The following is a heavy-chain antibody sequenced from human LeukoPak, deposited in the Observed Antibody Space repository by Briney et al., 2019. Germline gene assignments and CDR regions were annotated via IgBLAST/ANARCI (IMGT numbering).Heavy chain of an antibody. CDR3: ARVLHKRNYDSSDYYGY. J-gene: IGHJ4*02. D-gene: IGHD3-22*01. CDR1: GFTFSSYT. V-gene: IGHV3-30*04. Sequence: PGGSLRLSCAASGFTFSSYTMHWVRQAPGKGLEWVAVMSYEGRNKYYTDSVRARFTISRDNSKNTLYLQMNSLRPEDTAVYYCARVLHKRNYDSSDYYGYWGQGTLVTVSS. CDR2: MSYEGRNK.